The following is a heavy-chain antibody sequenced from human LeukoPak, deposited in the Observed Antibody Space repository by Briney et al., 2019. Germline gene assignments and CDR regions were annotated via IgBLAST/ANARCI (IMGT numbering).Heavy chain of an antibody. J-gene: IGHJ4*02. CDR3: AIAYGDYVSPFDY. CDR1: GFTFSTYW. CDR2: IKSDGSST. Sequence: GGSLRLSCAASGFTFSTYWMHWVRQAPETGLVWVSRIKSDGSSTTYADSVKGRFTISRDNAKNTLYLQMNSLRAEDTAMYYCAIAYGDYVSPFDYWGQGTLVTVSS. D-gene: IGHD4-17*01. V-gene: IGHV3-74*01.